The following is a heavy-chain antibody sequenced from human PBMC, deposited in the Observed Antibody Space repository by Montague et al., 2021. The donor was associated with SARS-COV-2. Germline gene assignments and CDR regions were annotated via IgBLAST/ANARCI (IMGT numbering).Heavy chain of an antibody. Sequence: SLRLSFSASGFLFSNFWMSWVRQAPGKGLEWVANIKQDGSEKFYVDSVKGRFTISRDNAKNSLYLQMYSLRAEDTAVYFCARDNIVIVPPAIFYDSWGQGTLVTVSS. V-gene: IGHV3-7*01. J-gene: IGHJ4*02. CDR1: GFLFSNFW. CDR3: ARDNIVIVPPAIFYDS. CDR2: IKQDGSEK. D-gene: IGHD2-2*01.